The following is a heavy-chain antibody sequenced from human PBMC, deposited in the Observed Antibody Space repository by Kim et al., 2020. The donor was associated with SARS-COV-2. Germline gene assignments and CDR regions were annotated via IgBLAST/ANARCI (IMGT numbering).Heavy chain of an antibody. J-gene: IGHJ6*02. V-gene: IGHV1-24*01. D-gene: IGHD2-21*02. CDR2: FDPEDGET. Sequence: ASVKVSCKVSGYTLTELSMHWVRQAPGKGLEWMGGFDPEDGETIYAQKFQGRVTMTEDTSTDTAYMELSSLRSEDTAVYYCATGGVVTAIRYYYYGMDVWGQGTTVTVSS. CDR1: GYTLTELS. CDR3: ATGGVVTAIRYYYYGMDV.